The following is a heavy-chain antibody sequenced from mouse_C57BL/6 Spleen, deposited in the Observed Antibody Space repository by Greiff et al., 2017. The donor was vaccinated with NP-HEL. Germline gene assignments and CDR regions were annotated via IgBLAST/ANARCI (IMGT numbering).Heavy chain of an antibody. V-gene: IGHV1-82*01. CDR1: GYAFSSSW. CDR2: IYPGDGDT. Sequence: QVQLKESGPELVKPGASVKISCKASGYAFSSSWMNWVKQRPGKGLEWIGRIYPGDGDTNYNGKFKGKATLTADKSSSTAYMQLSSLTSEDSAVYFCASQLGFDYWGQGTTLTVSS. J-gene: IGHJ2*01. CDR3: ASQLGFDY. D-gene: IGHD4-1*02.